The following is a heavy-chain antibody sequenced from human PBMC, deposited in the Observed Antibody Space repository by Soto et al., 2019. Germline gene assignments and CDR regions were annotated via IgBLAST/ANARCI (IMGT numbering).Heavy chain of an antibody. CDR1: GGSFSGYY. J-gene: IGHJ5*02. CDR2: INHSGST. V-gene: IGHV4-34*01. CDR3: ARVRRYYDSSGYYHRWFDP. Sequence: QVQLQQWGAGLLKPSETLSLTCAVYGGSFSGYYWSWIRQPPGKGLEWIGEINHSGSTNYNPSLKSRVTISVATSKNQFSLKLSSVTAADTAVYYCARVRRYYDSSGYYHRWFDPWGQGTLVTVSS. D-gene: IGHD3-22*01.